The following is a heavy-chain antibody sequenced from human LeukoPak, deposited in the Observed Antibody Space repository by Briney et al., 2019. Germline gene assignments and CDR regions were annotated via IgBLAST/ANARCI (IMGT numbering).Heavy chain of an antibody. V-gene: IGHV4-30-2*01. CDR3: ARVLVPGDAFDI. CDR1: GVSISSGGYS. J-gene: IGHJ3*02. CDR2: IYHSGST. Sequence: PSETLSLTCAVSGVSISSGGYSWSWIRQPPGKGLEWIGNIYHSGSTYYNPSLKSRVTISVDRSKNQFSLKLSSVTAADTAVYYCARVLVPGDAFDIWGQGTMVTVSS. D-gene: IGHD2-15*01.